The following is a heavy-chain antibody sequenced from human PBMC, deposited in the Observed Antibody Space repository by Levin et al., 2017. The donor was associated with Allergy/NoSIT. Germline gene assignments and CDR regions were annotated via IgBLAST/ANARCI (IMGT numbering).Heavy chain of an antibody. V-gene: IGHV4-38-2*01. CDR3: ARGYSGNSVAMSY. Sequence: TSETLSLTCAVSGYSISTVYYWSWIRQTPGKGLEWIGTVSHSGSTYYNPSLKSRVTLSVGTSKNQFSLKVNSVTAADTAVYYCARGYSGNSVAMSYWGQGTLVTVSS. CDR2: VSHSGST. D-gene: IGHD4-23*01. J-gene: IGHJ4*02. CDR1: GYSISTVYY.